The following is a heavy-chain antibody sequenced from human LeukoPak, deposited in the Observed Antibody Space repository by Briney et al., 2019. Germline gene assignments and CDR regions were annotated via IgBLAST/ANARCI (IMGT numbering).Heavy chain of an antibody. J-gene: IGHJ4*02. CDR3: ARDDLGDRLNF. CDR1: GFTVSSNY. CDR2: IYSGGST. D-gene: IGHD2-21*02. V-gene: IGHV3-53*01. Sequence: GGPLRLSCAASGFTVSSNYMSWVRQAPGKGLEWVSVIYSGGSTYYADSVKGRFTISRDNSKNTLYLQMNSLRAEDTAVYYCARDDLGDRLNFWGQGTLVTVSS.